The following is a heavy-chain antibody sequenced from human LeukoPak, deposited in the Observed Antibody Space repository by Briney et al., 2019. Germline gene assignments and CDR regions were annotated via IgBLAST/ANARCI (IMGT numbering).Heavy chain of an antibody. D-gene: IGHD1-7*01. Sequence: ASVNVSCKASGGTFSSYAISWVRQAPGQGLEWMGGIIPIFGTANYAQKFQGRVTITADESTSTAYMELSSLRSEDTAVYYCARAALTGTTYNWFDPWGQGTLVTVSS. CDR3: ARAALTGTTYNWFDP. CDR2: IIPIFGTA. V-gene: IGHV1-69*01. CDR1: GGTFSSYA. J-gene: IGHJ5*02.